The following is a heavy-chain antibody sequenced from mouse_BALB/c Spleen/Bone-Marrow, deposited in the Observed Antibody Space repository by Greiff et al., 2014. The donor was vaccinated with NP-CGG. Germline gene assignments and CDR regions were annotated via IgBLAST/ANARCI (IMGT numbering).Heavy chain of an antibody. J-gene: IGHJ4*01. CDR2: ISDGGSYT. CDR1: GFTFSDYY. D-gene: IGHD2-3*01. CDR3: ARGPHDDDMDY. Sequence: EVMLVESGGGLVKPGGSLKLSCAASGFTFSDYYMYWVRQTPEKRLEWVATISDGGSYTYYPDSVKGRFTISRDNAKNNLYLQRSRRKSEDTAMYYCARGPHDDDMDYWGQGTSVTVSA. V-gene: IGHV5-4*02.